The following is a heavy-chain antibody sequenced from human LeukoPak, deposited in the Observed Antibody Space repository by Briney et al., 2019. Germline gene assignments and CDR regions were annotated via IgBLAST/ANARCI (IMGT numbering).Heavy chain of an antibody. Sequence: PGGSLRLSCAASGFTFSSYSMNWVRQAPGKGLEWVSSISSSSSYIYYADSVKGRFTISRDNAKNSLYLQMNSLRAQDTAVYYCARTTVTTPLSDYWGQGTLVTVSS. D-gene: IGHD4-17*01. V-gene: IGHV3-21*01. J-gene: IGHJ4*02. CDR3: ARTTVTTPLSDY. CDR1: GFTFSSYS. CDR2: ISSSSSYI.